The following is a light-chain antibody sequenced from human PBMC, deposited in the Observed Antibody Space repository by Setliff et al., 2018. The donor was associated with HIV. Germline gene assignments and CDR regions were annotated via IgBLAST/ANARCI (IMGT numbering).Light chain of an antibody. CDR1: SSDIGAYNY. Sequence: QSVLTQPASASGSPGQSITISCTGTSSDIGAYNYVSWYQQHPGKAPKLMIYDVSSRPSGVSNRFSGSKSGNTASLTISGLQAEDEADYYCSSYTSSGTLVFGTGTKVTVL. CDR2: DVS. V-gene: IGLV2-14*01. J-gene: IGLJ1*01. CDR3: SSYTSSGTLV.